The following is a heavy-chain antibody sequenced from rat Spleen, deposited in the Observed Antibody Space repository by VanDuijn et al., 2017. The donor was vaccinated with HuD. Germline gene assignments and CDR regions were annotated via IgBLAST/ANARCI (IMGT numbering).Heavy chain of an antibody. J-gene: IGHJ2*01. V-gene: IGHV5S13*01. CDR3: ARDYYSGGY. CDR2: ISSEGRSS. D-gene: IGHD1-1*01. CDR1: GFTFSNYG. Sequence: EVQLVESGGGLVQPGWSLKLSCAASGFTFSNYGMAWVRQTPTKGLEWVASISSEGRSSYYRDSVKGRFTISRDSAKSTLYLQMDSLRSEDTATYYCARDYYSGGYWGQGVMVTVSS.